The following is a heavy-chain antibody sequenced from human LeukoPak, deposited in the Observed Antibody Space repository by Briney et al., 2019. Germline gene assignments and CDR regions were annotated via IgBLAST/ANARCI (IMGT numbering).Heavy chain of an antibody. Sequence: ASVKVSCKASGYTFTGYYMHWVRQAPGQGLEWMGWMNPNSGNTGYAQKFQGRVTITRNTSISTAYMELSSLRSEDTAVYYCARAPRYCSSTSCYTDWFDPWGQGTLVTVSS. CDR3: ARAPRYCSSTSCYTDWFDP. CDR1: GYTFTGYY. J-gene: IGHJ5*02. CDR2: MNPNSGNT. V-gene: IGHV1-8*03. D-gene: IGHD2-2*02.